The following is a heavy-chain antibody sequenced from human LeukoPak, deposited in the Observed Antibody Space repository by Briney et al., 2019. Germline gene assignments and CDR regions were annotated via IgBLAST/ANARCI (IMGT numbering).Heavy chain of an antibody. D-gene: IGHD2-2*01. CDR3: ARDRWGCTSTSCYDFGY. J-gene: IGHJ4*02. V-gene: IGHV3-64*01. CDR2: ISSNGGST. CDR1: GFTFSNYA. Sequence: PGGSLRLSCAASGFTFSNYAMHWVRQAPGKGLEYVSAISSNGGSTFYANSVKGRFTISRDTSKNTLYLQMGSLRAGDMAVYYCARDRWGCTSTSCYDFGYWGQGTLVTVSS.